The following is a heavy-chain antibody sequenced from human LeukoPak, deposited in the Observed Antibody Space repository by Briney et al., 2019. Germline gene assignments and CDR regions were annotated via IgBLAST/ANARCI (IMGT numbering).Heavy chain of an antibody. J-gene: IGHJ4*02. V-gene: IGHV3-23*01. CDR1: RFTFSNYA. CDR2: ISGSGGNT. Sequence: GGSLRLSCAASRFTFSNYAMSWARQAPGKGLEWISGISGSGGNTYYADSGMGRFTISRDISKNTLFLQMNRLRGEDTAVYYCANPGDGCSGGSCYYFDYWGQGTLVTVSS. CDR3: ANPGDGCSGGSCYYFDY. D-gene: IGHD2-15*01.